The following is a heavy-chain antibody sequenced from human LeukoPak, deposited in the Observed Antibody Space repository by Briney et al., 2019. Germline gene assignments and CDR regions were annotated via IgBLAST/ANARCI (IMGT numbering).Heavy chain of an antibody. D-gene: IGHD6-13*01. CDR1: GFTFSSYV. V-gene: IGHV3-64D*06. CDR3: VKEGAYSSSWSYFDY. CDR2: ISNNGGST. Sequence: GGSLRLSCSASGFTFSSYVMHWVRQAPGKGLEYVSAISNNGGSTYYGDSVKGRFTISRDNSKNTLYLQMSSLRAEDTAVYYCVKEGAYSSSWSYFDYWGQGTLVTVSS. J-gene: IGHJ4*02.